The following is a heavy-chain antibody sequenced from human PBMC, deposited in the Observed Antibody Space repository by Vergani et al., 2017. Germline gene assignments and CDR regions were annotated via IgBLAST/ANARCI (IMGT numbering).Heavy chain of an antibody. CDR3: AKEEWDGIVVVPAAIRGGYYFDY. V-gene: IGHV3-23*01. Sequence: EVQLLESGGGLVQPGGSLRLSCAASGFTFSSYAMSWVRQAPGKGLEWVSAISGSGGSTYYADSGKGRFTISRDNSKNTLYLQMNSLRAEDTAVYYCAKEEWDGIVVVPAAIRGGYYFDYWGQGTLVTVSS. CDR1: GFTFSSYA. CDR2: ISGSGGST. J-gene: IGHJ4*02. D-gene: IGHD2-2*01.